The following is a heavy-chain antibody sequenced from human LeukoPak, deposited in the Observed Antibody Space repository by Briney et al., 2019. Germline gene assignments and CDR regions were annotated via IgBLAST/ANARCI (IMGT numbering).Heavy chain of an antibody. CDR3: ARARYSPYYYYYMDV. Sequence: GGSLRLSCAASGSTFSSYSMNWVRQAPGKGLEWVSSISSSSSYIYYADSVKGRFTISRDNAKNSLYLQMNSLRAEDTAVYYCARARYSPYYYYYMDVWGKGTTVTVSS. V-gene: IGHV3-21*01. J-gene: IGHJ6*03. CDR1: GSTFSSYS. D-gene: IGHD1-1*01. CDR2: ISSSSSYI.